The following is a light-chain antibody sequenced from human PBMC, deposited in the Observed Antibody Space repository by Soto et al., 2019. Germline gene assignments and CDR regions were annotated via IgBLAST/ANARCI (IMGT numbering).Light chain of an antibody. V-gene: IGKV1-5*01. J-gene: IGKJ4*01. CDR2: AAS. CDR3: QQYYSTPLT. CDR1: QTISSW. Sequence: IQLTQSPSTLSGSVGDRVTITCRASQTISSWSAWYQQKSGKAPKLLIYAASGLHSGVPSRFSGSGSGTDFTLTISSLQAEDVAVYYCQQYYSTPLTFRGGTKVEIK.